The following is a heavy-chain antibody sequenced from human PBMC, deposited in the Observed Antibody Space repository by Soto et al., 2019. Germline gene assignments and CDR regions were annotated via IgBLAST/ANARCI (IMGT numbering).Heavy chain of an antibody. CDR1: GYVFNAYG. J-gene: IGHJ4*02. CDR3: ARDLDGSGSYYTDY. Sequence: GGSVKVSCKASGYVFNAYGINWVRQAPGQGLEWMGWISPYNGNTKYAQNFQGRVTMTTDTSTSTAYMELRSLRSDDAAVYYCARDLDGSGSYYTDYWGPGTLVTVSS. V-gene: IGHV1-18*01. D-gene: IGHD3-10*01. CDR2: ISPYNGNT.